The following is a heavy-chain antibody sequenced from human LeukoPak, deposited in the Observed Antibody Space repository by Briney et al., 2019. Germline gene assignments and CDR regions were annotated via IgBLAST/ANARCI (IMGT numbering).Heavy chain of an antibody. V-gene: IGHV3-66*01. CDR3: ARDPYSSGWYLY. Sequence: GGSLRLSCEASGFNFSTNYMSWVRQAPGKGLEWVSVIYSGGTTYYADAMQGRFTISRDISNNTVYLQLTSLRVEDTAVYYCARDPYSSGWYLYWGQGILVTVSS. CDR1: GFNFSTNY. D-gene: IGHD6-19*01. J-gene: IGHJ4*02. CDR2: IYSGGTT.